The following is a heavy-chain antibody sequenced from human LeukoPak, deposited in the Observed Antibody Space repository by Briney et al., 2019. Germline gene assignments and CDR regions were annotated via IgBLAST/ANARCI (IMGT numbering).Heavy chain of an antibody. Sequence: SETLSLTCAVYGGSFSGYYWSWIRQPPGKGLEWIGYIYYSGSTNYNPSLKSRVTISVDTSKNQFSLKLRLVTAADTAVYYCARKDVNFDYWGQGTLVTVSS. CDR1: GGSFSGYY. V-gene: IGHV4-59*01. CDR2: IYYSGST. CDR3: ARKDVNFDY. J-gene: IGHJ4*02.